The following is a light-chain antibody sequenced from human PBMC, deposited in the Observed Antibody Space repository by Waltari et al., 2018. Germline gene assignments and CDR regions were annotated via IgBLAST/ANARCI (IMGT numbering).Light chain of an antibody. J-gene: IGKJ4*01. CDR3: QQRRNWALT. V-gene: IGKV3-11*01. Sequence: EIVLTQSPATLPLSPGERATLSCRATQSVSYYLAWYQQRPGQAPRLLIYDTSNRTTGLPPRFSASASETDFTLTISSLEPEDFAVYYCQQRRNWALTFGGGTKVEIK. CDR1: QSVSYY. CDR2: DTS.